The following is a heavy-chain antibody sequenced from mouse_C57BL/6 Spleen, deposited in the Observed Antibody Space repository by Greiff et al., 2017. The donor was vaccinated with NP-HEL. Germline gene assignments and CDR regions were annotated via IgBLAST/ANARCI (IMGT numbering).Heavy chain of an antibody. V-gene: IGHV3-6*01. Sequence: EVKLVESGPGLVKPSQSLSLTCSVTGYSITRGYYWYWIRQFPGNKLEWMGYISYDGSNNYNPSLKNRISITRDTSKNQCFLKLNSVTTEDTATYYCARDQDYYAMDYWGQGTSVTVSS. D-gene: IGHD1-1*02. J-gene: IGHJ4*01. CDR3: ARDQDYYAMDY. CDR2: ISYDGSN. CDR1: GYSITRGYY.